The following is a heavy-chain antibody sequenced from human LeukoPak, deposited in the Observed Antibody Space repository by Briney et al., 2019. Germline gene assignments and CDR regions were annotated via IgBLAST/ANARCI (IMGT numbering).Heavy chain of an antibody. CDR2: IYSGGST. Sequence: GGSLRLSCAASGFTLSSNYMSWVRQAPGKGLEWVSVIYSGGSTNYADSVKGRFTISRDNSKNTLYLQMNSLRAEDTAVYYCASTGSGWYSDYWGQGTLVTVSS. CDR1: GFTLSSNY. CDR3: ASTGSGWYSDY. D-gene: IGHD6-19*01. V-gene: IGHV3-66*02. J-gene: IGHJ4*02.